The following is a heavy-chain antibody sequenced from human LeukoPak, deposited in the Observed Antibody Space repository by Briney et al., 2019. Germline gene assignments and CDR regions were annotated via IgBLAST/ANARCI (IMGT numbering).Heavy chain of an antibody. CDR3: AREGTGTTRRAFDI. Sequence: SETLSLTWNVSGGSISSSNYYWSWLRQPAGRGLEWIGRIYTSGSTNYNPPLKSRVTMSVDTSKNQFSLKLSSVTAADTAVYYCAREGTGTTRRAFDIWGQGTMVTVSS. D-gene: IGHD1-1*01. CDR1: GGSISSSNYY. J-gene: IGHJ3*02. V-gene: IGHV4-61*02. CDR2: IYTSGST.